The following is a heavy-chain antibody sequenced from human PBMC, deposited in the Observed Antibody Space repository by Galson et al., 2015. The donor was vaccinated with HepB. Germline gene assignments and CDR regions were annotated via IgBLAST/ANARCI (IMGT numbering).Heavy chain of an antibody. CDR2: INPSSGRT. CDR1: PYTFTNYY. Sequence: SVKVSCKASPYTFTNYYIHWVRQAPGQGLQWVGWINPSSGRTNYAPSLQDRVAMTRDTSITTVYMELSSLKFDDSAIYFCARAVVPAAPSDSWGQGTLVTVSS. CDR3: ARAVVPAAPSDS. V-gene: IGHV1-2*02. D-gene: IGHD2-2*01. J-gene: IGHJ5*01.